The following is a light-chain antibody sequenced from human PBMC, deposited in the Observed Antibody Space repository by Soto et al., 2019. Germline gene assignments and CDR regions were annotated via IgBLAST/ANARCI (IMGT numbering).Light chain of an antibody. CDR1: QSVDTTF. CDR2: GAS. Sequence: EIVLTQSPGSLSLSPGQRATLSCRASQSVDTTFFAWYQKKPGQAPRLLIYGASKRATGIPDRFSGSGSGTDCTLILSRLEREDFAVYYCQQYMSSVTFGQGTKVAIK. V-gene: IGKV3-20*01. J-gene: IGKJ1*01. CDR3: QQYMSSVT.